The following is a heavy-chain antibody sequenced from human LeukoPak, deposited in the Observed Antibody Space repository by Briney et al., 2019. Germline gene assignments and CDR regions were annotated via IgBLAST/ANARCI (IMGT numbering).Heavy chain of an antibody. CDR1: GGTFSSYA. D-gene: IGHD3-10*01. CDR3: ARVPQEYYYGSGIDYMDV. V-gene: IGHV1-69*06. Sequence: ASVKVSCKASGGTFSSYAISWVRQAPGQGLEWMGGIIPIFGTANYAQKFQGRVTITADKSTSTAYMELSSLRSEDTAVYYCARVPQEYYYGSGIDYMDVWGKGTTVTISS. CDR2: IIPIFGTA. J-gene: IGHJ6*03.